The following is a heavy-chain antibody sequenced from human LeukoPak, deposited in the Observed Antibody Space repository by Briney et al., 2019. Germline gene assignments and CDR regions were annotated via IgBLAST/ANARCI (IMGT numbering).Heavy chain of an antibody. D-gene: IGHD4-17*01. J-gene: IGHJ4*02. CDR3: ASRSPYGDYAFDY. CDR2: IDHIGRS. V-gene: IGHV4-34*01. CDR1: GESLSGYY. Sequence: PLETLSLTCAVYGESLSGYYWTWIRQPPGKGLEWIGEIDHIGRSKYNPSLKSRVALSVDRSKNQFSLKLSAVTAADTAVYYCASRSPYGDYAFDYWGQGTLVTVSS.